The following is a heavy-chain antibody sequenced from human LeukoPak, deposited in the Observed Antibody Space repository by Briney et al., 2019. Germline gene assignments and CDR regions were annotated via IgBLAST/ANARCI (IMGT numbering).Heavy chain of an antibody. D-gene: IGHD3-22*01. CDR2: INSDATTT. V-gene: IGHV3-74*01. CDR1: GFTFINFW. Sequence: GGSLRLSCAASGFTFINFWMHWVRQVPGRGLVWVSRINSDATTTNYADSVKGRFTISRDNAKNTLYLQMSSLRAEDTAVYYCVRGDIPSYYDSSGYYPFDKRGQGTLVTVSS. J-gene: IGHJ4*02. CDR3: VRGDIPSYYDSSGYYPFDK.